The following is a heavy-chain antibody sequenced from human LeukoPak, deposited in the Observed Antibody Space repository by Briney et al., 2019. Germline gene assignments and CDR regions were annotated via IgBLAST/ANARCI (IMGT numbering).Heavy chain of an antibody. Sequence: SETLSLTCTVSSGSINSNSNYWGWIRQPPGKGLEWIVSIYYGGSTYYDPSLKRRVTISVDTSKNQFSLKLSSVTAADTAVYYCARLRSYYYDSSGYFSGGQGTLVTVSS. CDR1: SGSINSNSNY. CDR2: IYYGGST. J-gene: IGHJ4*02. V-gene: IGHV4-39*01. D-gene: IGHD3-22*01. CDR3: ARLRSYYYDSSGYFS.